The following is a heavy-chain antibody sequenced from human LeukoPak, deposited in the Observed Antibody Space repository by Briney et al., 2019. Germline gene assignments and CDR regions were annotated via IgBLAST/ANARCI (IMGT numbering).Heavy chain of an antibody. V-gene: IGHV7-4-1*02. CDR1: GYTFTTYA. Sequence: ASVKVSCKASGYTFTTYAMNWVRQAPGQGLEWMGWINTNTGNPTYAQGFTGRFVFSLDTSVSTAYLQVSSLKAEDTAVYYCARVNVEKATGIYYYYGMDVWGQGTTVTVSS. CDR3: ARVNVEKATGIYYYYGMDV. J-gene: IGHJ6*02. D-gene: IGHD5-18*01. CDR2: INTNTGNP.